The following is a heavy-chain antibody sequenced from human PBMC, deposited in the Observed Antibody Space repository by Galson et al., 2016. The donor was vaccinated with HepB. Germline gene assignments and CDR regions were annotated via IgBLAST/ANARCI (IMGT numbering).Heavy chain of an antibody. D-gene: IGHD6-13*01. CDR2: ISSSSSIV. Sequence: SLRLSCAASGFTFSDYSMSWVRQIPGRGLEWLSFISSSSSIVYYGDSVKGRFTISRDNAKCSLYLHMNSLRDEDTAVYFCARDVTIPAAGAFDYWGQGTLVTVSS. V-gene: IGHV3-48*02. J-gene: IGHJ4*02. CDR1: GFTFSDYS. CDR3: ARDVTIPAAGAFDY.